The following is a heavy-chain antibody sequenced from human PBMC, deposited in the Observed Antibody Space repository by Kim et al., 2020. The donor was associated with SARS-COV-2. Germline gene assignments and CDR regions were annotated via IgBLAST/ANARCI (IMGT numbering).Heavy chain of an antibody. D-gene: IGHD3-16*01. J-gene: IGHJ6*03. CDR3: AKDPLRLAYYYYYMDV. Sequence: SVKCRFTITRDNAKNSLYLQMNSLRAEDTALYYCAKDPLRLAYYYYYMDVWGKGTTVTVSS. V-gene: IGHV3-9*01.